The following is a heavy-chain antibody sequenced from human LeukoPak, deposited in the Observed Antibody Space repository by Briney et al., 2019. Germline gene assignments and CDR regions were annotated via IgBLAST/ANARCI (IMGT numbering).Heavy chain of an antibody. J-gene: IGHJ6*02. CDR3: ARGPYSGNYLSYYGMDV. CDR1: GDSIGSDNHY. CDR2: IYDSGVT. V-gene: IGHV4-31*03. D-gene: IGHD1-26*01. Sequence: SQTLSLTCTVSGDSIGSDNHYWTWIRQYPGEGLEWIGYIYDSGVTYYNPSLKSRVTISFDTSKNQFSLKLSSVTAADTAVYYCARGPYSGNYLSYYGMDVWGQGTTVTVSS.